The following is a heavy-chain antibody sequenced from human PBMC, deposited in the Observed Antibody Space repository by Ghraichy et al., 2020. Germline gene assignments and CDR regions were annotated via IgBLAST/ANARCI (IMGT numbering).Heavy chain of an antibody. Sequence: GGSLRLSCSASGFTFSVFAMHWVRQAPGKDLEYVSTINSNGGDTYYADSVEGRFTISRDNSKRTLYLQMSSLRAEDTALYYCVKSPHRSSSFAFWGPGTLVTVSS. V-gene: IGHV3-64D*09. CDR3: VKSPHRSSSFAF. CDR2: INSNGGDT. D-gene: IGHD1-14*01. CDR1: GFTFSVFA. J-gene: IGHJ4*02.